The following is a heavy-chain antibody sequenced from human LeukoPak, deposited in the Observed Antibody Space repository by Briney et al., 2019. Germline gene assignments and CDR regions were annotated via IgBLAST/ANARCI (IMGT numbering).Heavy chain of an antibody. CDR2: IKPDGTEK. J-gene: IGHJ4*02. D-gene: IGHD6-6*01. CDR1: GFLFSNYW. CDR3: ARGGNSSWDY. Sequence: GGSLRLSCAASGFLFSNYWMSWVRQAPGKGLEWVANIKPDGTEKYYVDSLKGRFTISRDNAKNSRYLQMNSLRVEDTAVYYCARGGNSSWDYWGQGALVTVSS. V-gene: IGHV3-7*01.